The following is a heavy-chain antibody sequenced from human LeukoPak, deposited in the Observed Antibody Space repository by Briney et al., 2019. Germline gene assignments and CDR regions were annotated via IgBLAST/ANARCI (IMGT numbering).Heavy chain of an antibody. CDR2: ISSSSSYI. J-gene: IGHJ3*02. Sequence: GGSLRLSCAASGFTFSSYSMNWVRQAPGKGLEWVSSISSSSSYIYYADSVRGRFTISRDNAKNSLYLQMNSLRAEDTAVYYCARMYSSGWYGAFDIWSQGTMVTVSS. V-gene: IGHV3-21*01. D-gene: IGHD6-19*01. CDR3: ARMYSSGWYGAFDI. CDR1: GFTFSSYS.